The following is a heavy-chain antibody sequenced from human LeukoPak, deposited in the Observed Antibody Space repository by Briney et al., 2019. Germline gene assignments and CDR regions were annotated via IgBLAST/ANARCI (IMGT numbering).Heavy chain of an antibody. V-gene: IGHV1-69*13. CDR1: GGTFSSYA. D-gene: IGHD1-26*01. Sequence: ASVKDSCKASGGTFSSYAISWVRQAPGQGLEWMGGIIPIFGTANYAQKFQGRVTITADESTSTAYMELSSLRSEDTAVYYCARLIVGATQYFDYWGQGTLVTVSS. CDR2: IIPIFGTA. J-gene: IGHJ4*02. CDR3: ARLIVGATQYFDY.